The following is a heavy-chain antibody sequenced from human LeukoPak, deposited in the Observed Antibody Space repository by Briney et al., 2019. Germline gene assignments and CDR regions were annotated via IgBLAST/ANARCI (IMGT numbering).Heavy chain of an antibody. V-gene: IGHV3-21*01. Sequence: GGSLRLSCAASGFTFSSYSMNWVRQAPGKGLEWVSSISSSSSYIYYADSVKGRFTISRDNAKNSLYLQMNSLRAEDTAVYYCAREDYYGSGSTYYYYYMDVWGKGTTVTISS. CDR2: ISSSSSYI. D-gene: IGHD3-10*01. CDR1: GFTFSSYS. CDR3: AREDYYGSGSTYYYYYMDV. J-gene: IGHJ6*03.